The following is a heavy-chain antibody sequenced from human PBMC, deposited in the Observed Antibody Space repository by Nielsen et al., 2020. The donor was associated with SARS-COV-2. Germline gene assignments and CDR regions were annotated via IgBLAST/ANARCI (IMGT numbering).Heavy chain of an antibody. J-gene: IGHJ5*02. CDR3: ARRVQPNYYGSGSYRWFDP. V-gene: IGHV3-30*03. CDR2: ISYDGSNK. Sequence: GESLKISCAASGFTFSSYGMHWVRQAPGKGLEWVAVISYDGSNKYYADSVKGRFTISRDNSKNTLYLQMNSLRAEDTAVYYCARRVQPNYYGSGSYRWFDPWGQGTLVTVSS. D-gene: IGHD3-10*01. CDR1: GFTFSSYG.